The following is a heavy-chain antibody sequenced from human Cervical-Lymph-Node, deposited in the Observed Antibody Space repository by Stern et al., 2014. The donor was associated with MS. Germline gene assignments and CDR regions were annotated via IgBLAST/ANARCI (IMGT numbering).Heavy chain of an antibody. Sequence: EVQLVESGGGLIQPGGSLRLSCAASGFTVSSNYMTWVRQAPGKGLEWVSVIYSGGTTYYADSVKGRFTISRDNSKNTLFLQMNSLRADDTAVYYCARGGATNPFDYCGQGTLVTVSS. CDR3: ARGGATNPFDY. CDR2: IYSGGTT. D-gene: IGHD1-26*01. CDR1: GFTVSSNY. V-gene: IGHV3-53*01. J-gene: IGHJ4*02.